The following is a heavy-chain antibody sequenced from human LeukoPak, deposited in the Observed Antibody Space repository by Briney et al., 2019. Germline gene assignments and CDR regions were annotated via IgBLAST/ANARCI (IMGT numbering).Heavy chain of an antibody. D-gene: IGHD6-19*01. J-gene: IGHJ6*02. CDR1: GYTFTGCY. CDR3: ARGLGSSGWHYYYGMDV. Sequence: ASVKVSCKASGYTFTGCYIHWVRQAPGQGLEWMGRISPDTGDTNYAQKFQGRVTMTRDTSISTAYMELSRLRSDDTAVYHCARGLGSSGWHYYYGMDVWGQGTTVTVSS. CDR2: ISPDTGDT. V-gene: IGHV1-2*06.